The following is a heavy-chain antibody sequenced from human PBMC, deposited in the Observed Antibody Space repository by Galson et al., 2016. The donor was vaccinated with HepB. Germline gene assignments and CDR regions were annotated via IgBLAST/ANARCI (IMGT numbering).Heavy chain of an antibody. CDR3: ARGTGGKYYYGMDV. CDR1: GFTVSSSY. CDR2: VYSSGNT. V-gene: IGHV3-53*01. Sequence: SLRLSCAASGFTVSSSYMSWVRQAPGKGLEWVSVVYSSGNTYYAGSVEGRFTISRDNSKNTLYLQMNSLRAEDTAVYYCARGTGGKYYYGMDVWGQGTTVTVPS. D-gene: IGHD2-8*02. J-gene: IGHJ6*02.